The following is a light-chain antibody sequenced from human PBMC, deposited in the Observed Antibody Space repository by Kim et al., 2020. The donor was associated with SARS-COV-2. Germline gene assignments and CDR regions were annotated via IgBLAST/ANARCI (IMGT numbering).Light chain of an antibody. CDR1: QSVSSN. CDR2: GAS. CDR3: QQYDDWPPWT. Sequence: EIVMTQSPATLSVSPGETATLSCRASQSVSSNVAWYQQKPGQAPRLLIYGASTRATGIPARFSGSGSGTDFTLTISSRQSEDLAVYHCQQYDDWPPWTFGQGTKVDIK. V-gene: IGKV3-15*01. J-gene: IGKJ1*01.